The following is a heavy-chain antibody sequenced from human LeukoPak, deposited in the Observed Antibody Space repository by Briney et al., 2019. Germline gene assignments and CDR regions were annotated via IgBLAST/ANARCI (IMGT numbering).Heavy chain of an antibody. V-gene: IGHV3-30-3*01. CDR2: ISYDGSNK. J-gene: IGHJ4*02. D-gene: IGHD3-16*01. CDR1: GFTFSSYA. CDR3: ARSGGGVTKYYFDY. Sequence: PGGSLGLSCAASGFTFSSYAMHWVRQAPGKGLEWVAVISYDGSNKYYADSVKGRFTISRDNSKNTLYLQMNSLRAEDTAVYYCARSGGGVTKYYFDYWGQGTLVTVSS.